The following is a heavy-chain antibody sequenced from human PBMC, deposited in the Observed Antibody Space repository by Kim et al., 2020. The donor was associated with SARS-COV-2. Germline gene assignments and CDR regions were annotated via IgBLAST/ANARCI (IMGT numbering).Heavy chain of an antibody. CDR1: GYTFTRYF. CDR2: IRPDIGST. D-gene: IGHD6-19*01. Sequence: ASVKVSCKASGYTFTRYFMHWVRQAPGQGPEWMGVIRPDIGSTNYAQKFQGRVTMTRDTSTSTAYMELSSMRSEDTAVYFCTIAWLVRGNYFDWWGQGTL. V-gene: IGHV1-46*01. J-gene: IGHJ4*02. CDR3: TIAWLVRGNYFDW.